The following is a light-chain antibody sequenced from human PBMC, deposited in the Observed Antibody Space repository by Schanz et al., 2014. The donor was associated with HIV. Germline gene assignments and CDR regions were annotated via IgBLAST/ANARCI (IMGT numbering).Light chain of an antibody. CDR3: MQSLQSPYT. CDR1: QSLLHSNGYNY. CDR2: LGS. V-gene: IGKV2-28*01. Sequence: IVMTQSPLSLPVTPGEPASISCRSNQSLLHSNGYNYLDWYLQKSGQSPQLLIYLGSNRASGVPDRFSGGGSGTDFTLQISRVEAEDVGVYYCMQSLQSPYTFGQGTKVEIK. J-gene: IGKJ2*01.